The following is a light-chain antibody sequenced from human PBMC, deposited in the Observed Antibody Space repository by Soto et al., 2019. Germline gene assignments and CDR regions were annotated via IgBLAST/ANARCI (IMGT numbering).Light chain of an antibody. CDR2: GVS. CDR3: GSYTTRRSVV. V-gene: IGLV2-14*01. Sequence: QSALTQPASVSGSPGQSIAISCTGTSSDVGAYNYGSWYQQHPGKAPELVIYGVSNRPSGVSNRLSGSMSGNTASLTNSGLQAEDEDDYYCGSYTTRRSVVFGEGTKPTAL. CDR1: SSDVGAYNY. J-gene: IGLJ2*01.